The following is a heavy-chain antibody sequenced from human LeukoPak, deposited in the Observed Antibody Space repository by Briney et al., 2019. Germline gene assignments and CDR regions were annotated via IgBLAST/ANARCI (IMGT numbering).Heavy chain of an antibody. V-gene: IGHV3-13*01. D-gene: IGHD2-2*01. Sequence: PGGSLRLSCAASGFTFSSYDMHWVRQATGKGLEWVSAIGTAGDTYYPGSVKGRFTISRENAKNSLYLLMNSLRAGDTAVYYCARGRYCSSTSCWYFDYWGQGTLVTVSS. J-gene: IGHJ4*02. CDR2: IGTAGDT. CDR3: ARGRYCSSTSCWYFDY. CDR1: GFTFSSYD.